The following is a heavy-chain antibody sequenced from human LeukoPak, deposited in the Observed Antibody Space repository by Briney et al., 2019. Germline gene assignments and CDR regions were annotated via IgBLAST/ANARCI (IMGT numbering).Heavy chain of an antibody. D-gene: IGHD3-22*01. Sequence: NSGGSLRLSCAASGFTFSNAWMSWVRQAPGKGLELVSSITTSGTYIYYADSVKVRFTVSRDNAKNSLYLQMNSLRAEDTAVYYCARPFYYDTNGGEGMDVWGQGTTVTVSS. J-gene: IGHJ6*02. V-gene: IGHV3-21*04. CDR3: ARPFYYDTNGGEGMDV. CDR2: ITTSGTYI. CDR1: GFTFSNAW.